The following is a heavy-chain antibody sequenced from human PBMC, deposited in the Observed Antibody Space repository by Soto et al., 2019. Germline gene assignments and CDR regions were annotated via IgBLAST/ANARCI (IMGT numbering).Heavy chain of an antibody. CDR2: ISAYNGNT. CDR1: GYTFTSYG. CDR3: ARDWRGSSPPDAFDI. Sequence: ASVKVSCKASGYTFTSYGISWVRQAPGQGLEWMGWISAYNGNTNYAQKLQGRVTMTTDTSTSTAYMELRSLRSDDTAVYYCARDWRGSSPPDAFDIWGQGTMVTVSS. J-gene: IGHJ3*02. V-gene: IGHV1-18*01. D-gene: IGHD1-26*01.